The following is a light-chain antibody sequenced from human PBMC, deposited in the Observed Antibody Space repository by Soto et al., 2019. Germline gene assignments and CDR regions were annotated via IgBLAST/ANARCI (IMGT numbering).Light chain of an antibody. J-gene: IGKJ2*01. Sequence: DIQMTQSPSSLSASVGDRVTFTCRASQFISNYLNWYQQKPGKAPKLLIYAASHLRSGVPSRFSGSASGTYVTLTISRLQPDDFATYYCQQSYSAYTFGQGTRLEIK. CDR3: QQSYSAYT. CDR1: QFISNY. V-gene: IGKV1-39*01. CDR2: AAS.